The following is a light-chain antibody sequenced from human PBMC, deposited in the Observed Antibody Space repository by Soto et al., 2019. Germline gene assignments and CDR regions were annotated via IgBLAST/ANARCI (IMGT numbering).Light chain of an antibody. CDR2: EGN. CDR3: CSYAGYSNVV. J-gene: IGLJ2*01. CDR1: SSDIGGYSL. V-gene: IGLV2-23*01. Sequence: QSALTQPASVSGSPGQSITISCTGTSSDIGGYSLVSWYQQHPGKAPKLIIYEGNERPSGVSNRFSGSKSGNTASLTISGLQAEDEADYYCCSYAGYSNVVFGGGTKLTVL.